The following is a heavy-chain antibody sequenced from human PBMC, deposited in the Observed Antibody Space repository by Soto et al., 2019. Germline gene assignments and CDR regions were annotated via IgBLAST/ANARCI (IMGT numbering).Heavy chain of an antibody. CDR1: GGSVSSGSYY. D-gene: IGHD2-21*01. CDR2: IHSSGSA. J-gene: IGHJ4*02. V-gene: IGHV4-61*01. CDR3: VRYYCGTSRNYIEH. Sequence: PSETLSLTCTVSGGSVSSGSYYWSWIRQPPGKGLEWIGYIHSSGSANYNPSLKSRVTMSVDTSKNQFSLEVHSVTAADTAVYYCVRYYCGTSRNYIEHWGQGTLGTVSS.